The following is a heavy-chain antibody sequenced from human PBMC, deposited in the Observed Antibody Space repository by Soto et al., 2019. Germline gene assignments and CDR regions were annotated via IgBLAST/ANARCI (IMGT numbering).Heavy chain of an antibody. CDR3: ARGDDDIWGPYLSGQY. D-gene: IGHD3-16*02. CDR1: GYTFADYG. V-gene: IGHV1-18*04. Sequence: QVQLIQSGPEVKRPGASVKLSCKASGYTFADYGIIWVRQAPGQGLEWMAWIASNTGNTDYARNLQGRVTVTTDTYTTTAVLDLRSLTSDDTAFYYCARGDDDIWGPYLSGQYWGQGTLVTVSS. J-gene: IGHJ4*02. CDR2: IASNTGNT.